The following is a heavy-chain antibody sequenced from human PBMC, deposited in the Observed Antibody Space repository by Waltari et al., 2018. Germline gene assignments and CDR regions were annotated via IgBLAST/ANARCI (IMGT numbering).Heavy chain of an antibody. V-gene: IGHV4-39*01. D-gene: IGHD5-12*01. J-gene: IGHJ5*02. Sequence: QLQLQESGPGLVKPSETLSLTCTVSGGSISSSSYYWGWIRQSPGKGLEWIGSIYYRGSTYYNPTLKSRVTISGDTSKNQFSLKLSAVTAADTAVYYWARHWKKSGYRFDPWGQGTLVTVSS. CDR3: ARHWKKSGYRFDP. CDR2: IYYRGST. CDR1: GGSISSSSYY.